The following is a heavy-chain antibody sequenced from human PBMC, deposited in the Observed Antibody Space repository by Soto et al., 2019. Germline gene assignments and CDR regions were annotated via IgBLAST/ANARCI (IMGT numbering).Heavy chain of an antibody. CDR2: ISWNSGSV. D-gene: IGHD6-13*01. V-gene: IGHV3-9*01. CDR3: ANDSTISAAGWFDP. J-gene: IGHJ5*02. CDR1: GFTFDDYA. Sequence: EVQLVESGGGLVRPGRSLRLSCAASGFTFDDYAMHWVRQAPGKGLEWVSGISWNSGSVAYADSVKGRFTISRDNAKNALYLQMNSLRAEDTALYYCANDSTISAAGWFDPWGQGTPVTVSS.